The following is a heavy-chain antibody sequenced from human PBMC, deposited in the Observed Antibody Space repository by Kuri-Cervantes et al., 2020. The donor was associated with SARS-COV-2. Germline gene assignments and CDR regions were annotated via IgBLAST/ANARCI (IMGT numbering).Heavy chain of an antibody. CDR3: ARRDTAKNDAFDI. CDR2: IYADDSDT. Sequence: KVSCKGSGYNFPAYWIGWVRQMPGKGLEWMGIIYADDSDTRYSPSFQGQVTISADKSISTAYLQWSSLKASDTAMYYCARRDTAKNDAFDIWGQGTMVTVSS. V-gene: IGHV5-51*01. D-gene: IGHD5-18*01. CDR1: GYNFPAYW. J-gene: IGHJ3*02.